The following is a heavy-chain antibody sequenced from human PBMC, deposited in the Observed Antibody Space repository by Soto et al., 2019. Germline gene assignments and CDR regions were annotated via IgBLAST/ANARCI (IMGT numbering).Heavy chain of an antibody. CDR2: ISYDGSKK. CDR1: GFTFSTSG. V-gene: IGHV3-30*18. D-gene: IGHD3-22*01. J-gene: IGHJ6*02. Sequence: GGSLRLSCIVSGFTFSTSGMHWVRKAPGKGLERVAVISYDGSKKYYGDPAKGRFTISRDNSKNTLYVQMNSLRAEDTAVYYCAKDQSVLQFDSSGYYAYFYGMDVWGQGTKVTVSS. CDR3: AKDQSVLQFDSSGYYAYFYGMDV.